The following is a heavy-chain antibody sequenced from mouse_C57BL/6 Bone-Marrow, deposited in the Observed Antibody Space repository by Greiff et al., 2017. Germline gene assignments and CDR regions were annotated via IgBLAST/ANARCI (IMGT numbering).Heavy chain of an antibody. CDR2: IRLKSDNYAT. Sequence: EVKLVESGGGLVQPGGSMKLSCVASGFTFSNYWMNWVRQSPEKGLEWVAQIRLKSDNYATHYAESVKGRLTISRDDSKSSVYLQMNNLRAEDTGIYYCTADGYTWFAYWGQGTLVTVSA. V-gene: IGHV6-3*01. CDR3: TADGYTWFAY. J-gene: IGHJ3*01. CDR1: GFTFSNYW. D-gene: IGHD2-3*01.